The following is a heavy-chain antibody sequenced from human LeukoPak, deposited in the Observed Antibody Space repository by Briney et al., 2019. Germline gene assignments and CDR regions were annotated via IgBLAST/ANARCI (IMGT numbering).Heavy chain of an antibody. Sequence: GGSLRLSCVASGFTFSNYAMSWVRQAPGKGLELVSGIYGSDDKTVYGDAMKGRFTISRDNSKNTLYLQMNSLRADDTAVYYCAKTQGYYDAWGQGALVTVPS. CDR2: IYGSDDKT. CDR3: AKTQGYYDA. D-gene: IGHD2-15*01. V-gene: IGHV3-23*01. J-gene: IGHJ5*02. CDR1: GFTFSNYA.